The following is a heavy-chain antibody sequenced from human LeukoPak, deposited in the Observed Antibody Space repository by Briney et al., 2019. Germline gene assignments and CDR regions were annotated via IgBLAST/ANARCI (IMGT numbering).Heavy chain of an antibody. V-gene: IGHV3-48*03. D-gene: IGHD3-16*01. CDR2: ISSSGSTI. CDR3: VLLSDAFDI. Sequence: PGGSLRLSCAASGFAFSSYEMNWVRRAPGKGLEWVSYISSSGSTIYYADSVKGRFTISRDNAKNSLYLQMNSLRAEDTAVHYPVLLSDAFDIWGQGTMVTVSS. CDR1: GFAFSSYE. J-gene: IGHJ3*02.